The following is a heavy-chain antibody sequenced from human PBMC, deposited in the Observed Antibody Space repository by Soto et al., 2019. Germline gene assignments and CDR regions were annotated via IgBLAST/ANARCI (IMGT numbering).Heavy chain of an antibody. V-gene: IGHV1-69*12. CDR1: GGAFSSYA. CDR3: ESDCISTSCPHRYFLYGLDV. J-gene: IGHJ6*02. D-gene: IGHD2-2*01. CDR2: TIPIYGTT. Sequence: QVQLVQSGAEVRKPGSSVKVSCKASGGAFSSYAISWVRQAPGQGLEWMGGTIPIYGTTNYVQKFQGRVTITADASAGTAYMVLSSLTSEDTAVYYCESDCISTSCPHRYFLYGLDVWGQGTTVTVSS.